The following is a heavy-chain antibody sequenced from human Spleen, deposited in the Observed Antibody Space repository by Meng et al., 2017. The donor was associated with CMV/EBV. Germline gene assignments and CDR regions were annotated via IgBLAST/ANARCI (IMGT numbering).Heavy chain of an antibody. D-gene: IGHD2-15*01. CDR1: GFKFSSFE. CDR2: ISSSGSTI. J-gene: IGHJ4*02. CDR3: ARDSLVVAATLDY. Sequence: GESLKISCAASGFKFSSFEMNWVRQAPGKGLEWVSYISSSGSTIYYADSVKGRFTISRDNAKNSLYLQMNSLRAEDTAVYYCARDSLVVAATLDYWGQGTLVTVSS. V-gene: IGHV3-48*03.